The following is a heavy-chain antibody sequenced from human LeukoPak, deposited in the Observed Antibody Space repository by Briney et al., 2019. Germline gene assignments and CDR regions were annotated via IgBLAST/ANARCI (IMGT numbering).Heavy chain of an antibody. V-gene: IGHV3-30*01. J-gene: IGHJ5*02. CDR1: GFTFSSYA. CDR2: ISYDGSNK. CDR3: ARGRPAAAGVLRWFDP. D-gene: IGHD6-13*01. Sequence: PGRSLRLSCAASGFTFSSYAMHWVRQAPGKGLEWVAVISYDGSNKYYADSVKGRFTISRDNSKNTLYLQMNSLRAEDTAVYYCARGRPAAAGVLRWFDPWGQGTLVTVSS.